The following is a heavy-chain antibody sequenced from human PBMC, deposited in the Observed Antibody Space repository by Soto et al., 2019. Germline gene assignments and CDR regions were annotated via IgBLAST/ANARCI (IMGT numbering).Heavy chain of an antibody. Sequence: EVQLVESGGGLVQPGGSLRLSCETSGFMFSAYWMSWVRQDPRKGLEWVATISGGASDKFYVDSVKGRFTISRDDAKNSLYLQMNSLRDENTAVYYCLREDWHRFDLWGQGTLVTVSS. CDR2: ISGGASDK. CDR3: LREDWHRFDL. V-gene: IGHV3-7*01. CDR1: GFMFSAYW. J-gene: IGHJ4*02. D-gene: IGHD2-21*01.